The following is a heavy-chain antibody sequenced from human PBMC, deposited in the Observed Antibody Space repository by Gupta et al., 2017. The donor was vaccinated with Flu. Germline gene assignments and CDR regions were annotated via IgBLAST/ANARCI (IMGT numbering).Heavy chain of an antibody. Sequence: EVQLLESGGGSVQPGGSLRLSCVASGFTLESHARGWVRQAPGKGLEWVSTISSSGGNTDYADAVKGRCTTSRDNSRDTLFLQMNSLRAEDTAVYYCAKVLWNVAGPIDPFDVWGQGTLVTVSS. CDR2: ISSSGGNT. D-gene: IGHD3-3*01. V-gene: IGHV3-23*01. CDR3: AKVLWNVAGPIDPFDV. CDR1: GFTLESHA. J-gene: IGHJ4*02.